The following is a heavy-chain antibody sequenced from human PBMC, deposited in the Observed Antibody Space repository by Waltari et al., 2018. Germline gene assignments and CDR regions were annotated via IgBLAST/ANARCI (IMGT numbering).Heavy chain of an antibody. J-gene: IGHJ4*02. CDR2: INSGGRT. Sequence: EVQLVESGGGLIQPGGSLKLSCAASGFSVSNNYMSWVRQAPGKGLAWFSLINSGGRTPHADSVKGRFTMSRDNSKITLYLQMNSLRVDDTAVYYCVRDPDYWGQGTLVTVSS. CDR1: GFSVSNNY. V-gene: IGHV3-53*01. CDR3: VRDPDY.